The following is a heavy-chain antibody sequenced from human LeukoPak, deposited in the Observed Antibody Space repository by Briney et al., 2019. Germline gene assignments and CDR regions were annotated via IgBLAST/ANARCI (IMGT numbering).Heavy chain of an antibody. CDR1: GFTFSSYS. V-gene: IGHV3-21*01. CDR2: ISSSSSYI. J-gene: IGHJ4*02. Sequence: PGGSLRLSCAASGFTFSSYSMNWVRQAPGKGLEWVSSISSSSSYIYYADSVEGRFTISRDNAKNSLYLQMNSLRAEDTAVYYCARDKDACFDYWGQGTLVTVSS. CDR3: ARDKDACFDY. D-gene: IGHD3-16*01.